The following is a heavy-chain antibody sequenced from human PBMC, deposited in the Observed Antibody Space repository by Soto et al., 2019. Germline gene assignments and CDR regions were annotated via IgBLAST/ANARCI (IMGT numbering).Heavy chain of an antibody. V-gene: IGHV4-30-4*01. CDR1: GGSISSGDYY. Sequence: SETLSLTCPVSGGSISSGDYYWSWIRQPPGKGLEWIGYIFYSGSTYYNPSLKSRVTISVDTSKNQFSLKLSSVTAADTAVYYCARNRVTQSDYWGQGTLVTSPQ. CDR3: ARNRVTQSDY. CDR2: IFYSGST. J-gene: IGHJ4*02. D-gene: IGHD2-21*02.